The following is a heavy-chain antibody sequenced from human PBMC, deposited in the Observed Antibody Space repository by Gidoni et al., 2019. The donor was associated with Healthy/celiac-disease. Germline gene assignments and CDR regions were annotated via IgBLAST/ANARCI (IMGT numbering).Heavy chain of an antibody. J-gene: IGHJ4*02. CDR1: GFSLSTSGVG. Sequence: QITLKESGPTLVKPTQTLTLTCTFSGFSLSTSGVGVGWIRQPPGKALEWLALIYWDDDKRYSPSLKSRLTITKDTSKNQVVLTMTNMDPVDTATYYCAHTQVRVVAATRYFDYWGQGTLVTVSS. CDR2: IYWDDDK. V-gene: IGHV2-5*02. D-gene: IGHD2-15*01. CDR3: AHTQVRVVAATRYFDY.